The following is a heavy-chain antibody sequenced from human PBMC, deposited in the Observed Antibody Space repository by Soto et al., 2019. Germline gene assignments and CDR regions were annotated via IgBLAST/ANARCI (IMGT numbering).Heavy chain of an antibody. CDR2: IIPIFGTA. Sequence: GASVKVSCKASGGTFSIYAIIWVRQAPGQGLEWMGGIIPIFGTANYAQKFQGRVTITADESTSTAYMELSSLRSEDTAVYYRARPNGWIKNWFDPWGQGTLVTVSS. V-gene: IGHV1-69*13. D-gene: IGHD6-19*01. CDR3: ARPNGWIKNWFDP. J-gene: IGHJ5*02. CDR1: GGTFSIYA.